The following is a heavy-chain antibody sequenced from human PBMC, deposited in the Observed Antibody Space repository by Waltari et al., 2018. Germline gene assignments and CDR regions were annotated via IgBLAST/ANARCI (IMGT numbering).Heavy chain of an antibody. CDR1: GYSISSGYY. V-gene: IGHV4-38-2*01. Sequence: QVQLQESGPGLVKPSETLSLTCAVSGYSISSGYYWGWIRQPPGKGLEWIGSIYHSGSTSYKPSLKSRVNIAVDTSKNQFSLKRSSVTAADTAVYYCASTSTMGGYCTGGVCWGFGYWGQGTLVTVSS. CDR2: IYHSGST. D-gene: IGHD2-8*02. CDR3: ASTSTMGGYCTGGVCWGFGY. J-gene: IGHJ4*02.